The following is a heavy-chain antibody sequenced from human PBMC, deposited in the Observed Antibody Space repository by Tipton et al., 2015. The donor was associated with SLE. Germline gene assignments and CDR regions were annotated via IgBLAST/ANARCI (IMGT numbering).Heavy chain of an antibody. Sequence: TLSLTCTVSGGSISSTNYYWGWIRQPPGKGLEWIGSIYYSGSSYHNPSLKSRVTTSVDTSRNQFSLKLYSVTAADTAVYYCARDRLAHDISGFYYHDGLDIWGQGTTVTVSS. D-gene: IGHD3-22*01. V-gene: IGHV4-39*07. J-gene: IGHJ3*02. CDR2: IYYSGSS. CDR1: GGSISSTNYY. CDR3: ARDRLAHDISGFYYHDGLDI.